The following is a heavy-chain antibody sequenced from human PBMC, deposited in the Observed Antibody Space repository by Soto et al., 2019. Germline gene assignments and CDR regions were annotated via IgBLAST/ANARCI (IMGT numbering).Heavy chain of an antibody. Sequence: GGSLRLSCAASGFTFSSYAMSWVRQAPGKGLEWVSTLSAISDGSTTDYADSMRGRLTISRDISKNTVSLQMDGLRAVDTAVYYCARDMHGDQSDIWGQGTLVTVSS. CDR2: LSAISDGSTT. J-gene: IGHJ4*02. V-gene: IGHV3-23*01. D-gene: IGHD4-17*01. CDR3: ARDMHGDQSDI. CDR1: GFTFSSYA.